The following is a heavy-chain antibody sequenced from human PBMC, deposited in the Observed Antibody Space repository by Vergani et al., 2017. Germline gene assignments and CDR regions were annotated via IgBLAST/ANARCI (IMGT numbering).Heavy chain of an antibody. J-gene: IGHJ4*02. CDR2: ISSSSSYI. CDR3: ARGPTPYSTGRVY. CDR1: GFTFSSYS. Sequence: EVQLVESGGGLVKPGGSLRLSCAASGFTFSSYSMNWVRQAPGKGLEWVSSISSSSSYIYYADSVKGRFTISRDNAKNSLYLQMNGLRAEDTAVYYCARGPTPYSTGRVYWGQGTLVTVSS. V-gene: IGHV3-21*01. D-gene: IGHD2-15*01.